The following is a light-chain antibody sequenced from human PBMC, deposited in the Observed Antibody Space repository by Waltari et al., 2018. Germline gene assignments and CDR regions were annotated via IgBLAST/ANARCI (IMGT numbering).Light chain of an antibody. CDR3: SSYVGHTLWV. V-gene: IGLV2-14*03. J-gene: IGLJ3*02. CDR2: DVS. Sequence: QSALTQPASVSGSPGQSLTISCPGGYKYVSWYQQHPGKAPKLIIYDVSNRPSGISDRFSGSKSGNTASLTISGLQAEDEAYYYCSSYVGHTLWVFGGGTKLTVL. CDR1: GYKY.